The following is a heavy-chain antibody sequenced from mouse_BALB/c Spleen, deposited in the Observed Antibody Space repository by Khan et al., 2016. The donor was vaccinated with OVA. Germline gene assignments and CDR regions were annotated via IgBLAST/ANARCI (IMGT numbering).Heavy chain of an antibody. CDR2: IAPANGNT. CDR1: GFNINDTY. V-gene: IGHV14-3*02. CDR3: ARHSDGPRECEV. J-gene: IGHJ1*01. D-gene: IGHD2-3*01. Sequence: VQLQQSGAELVKPGASVKLSCTASGFNINDTYLHWVKQRPEQGLEWIGRIAPANGNTQYDPKFQGKATLTSDTSSNPAYLQLNRLTSADTAASGCARHSDGPRECEVWGAGTTVTVSS.